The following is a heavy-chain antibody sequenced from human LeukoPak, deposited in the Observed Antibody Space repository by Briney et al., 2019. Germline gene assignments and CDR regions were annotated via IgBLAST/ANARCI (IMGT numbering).Heavy chain of an antibody. CDR2: ISGDGGST. J-gene: IGHJ3*02. Sequence: GGSLRLSCAASGFTFDDYAMHWVRQAPGKGLEWVSLISGDGGSTYYVDSVKGRFTISRDNSKNSLYLQMNSLRTEDTALYYCAKDWRDSSSWYGAFDIWGQGTMVTVSS. D-gene: IGHD6-13*01. V-gene: IGHV3-43*02. CDR1: GFTFDDYA. CDR3: AKDWRDSSSWYGAFDI.